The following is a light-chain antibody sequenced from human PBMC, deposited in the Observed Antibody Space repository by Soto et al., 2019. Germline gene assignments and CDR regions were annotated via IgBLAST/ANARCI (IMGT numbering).Light chain of an antibody. CDR2: GAS. CDR1: QSVSSSY. J-gene: IGKJ5*01. CDR3: QQYGSSVT. Sequence: VLTQSPGTLSFSPGERATLSCRASQSVSSSYLAWYQQKPGQAPRLLIYGASSRATGIPDRFSGSGSGTDFTLTISRLEPEDFAVYYCQQYGSSVTFGQGTRLETK. V-gene: IGKV3-20*01.